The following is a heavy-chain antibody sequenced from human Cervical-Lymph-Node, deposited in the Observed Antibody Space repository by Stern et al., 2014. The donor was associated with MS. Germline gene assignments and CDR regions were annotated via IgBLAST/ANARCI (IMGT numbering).Heavy chain of an antibody. Sequence: QLVESGGGLVQPGRSLRLSCAASGFTFADHAMHWVRQAPGKGLEWVSGINWSVGTTGYADFVEGRFTISRDNAKNSLDLQINSLRVEDTAFYYCAKDINDYWSGPADYWGQGTLVTVSS. J-gene: IGHJ4*02. CDR1: GFTFADHA. CDR3: AKDINDYWSGPADY. CDR2: INWSVGTT. D-gene: IGHD3-3*01. V-gene: IGHV3-9*01.